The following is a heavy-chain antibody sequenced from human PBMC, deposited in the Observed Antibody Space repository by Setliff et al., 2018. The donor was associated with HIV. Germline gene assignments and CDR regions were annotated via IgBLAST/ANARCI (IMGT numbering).Heavy chain of an antibody. CDR3: VRHDPPNSGRFYFDL. J-gene: IGHJ4*01. Sequence: PSETLSLTCTVSGDSITSNSYYWGWVRQPPGMGLEWIGSIYHTANTHYSPSLETRVAIFVDTSKNQFSLRLSSVTAADSAMNYCVRHDPPNSGRFYFDLWGRGTLVTVSS. V-gene: IGHV4-39*01. D-gene: IGHD1-26*01. CDR1: GDSITSNSYY. CDR2: IYHTANT.